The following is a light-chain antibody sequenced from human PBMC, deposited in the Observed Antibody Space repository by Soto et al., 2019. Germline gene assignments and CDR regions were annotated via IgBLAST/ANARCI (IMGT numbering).Light chain of an antibody. CDR1: QGIISW. CDR3: HQRNSFHRLT. J-gene: IGKJ4*01. CDR2: AAS. V-gene: IGKV1-12*01. Sequence: DIQMTQSPSSVSASVGDRVTITCRASQGIISWLAWYQQKPGRAPKLLIYAASSLQSGVPSRFSGSGSGTDFSLTISSSQPEDVATSYCHQRNSFHRLTFGGGTKLEIQ.